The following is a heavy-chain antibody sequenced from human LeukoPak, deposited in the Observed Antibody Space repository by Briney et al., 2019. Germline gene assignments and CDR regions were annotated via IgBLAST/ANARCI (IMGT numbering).Heavy chain of an antibody. D-gene: IGHD3-3*01. CDR1: GGSISSGSYY. CDR3: ARGKTYDFWSGYYPDY. Sequence: SQTLSLTCTVSGGSISSGSYYWSWIRQPAGKGLEWIGRIYTSGSTNYNPSLKSRVTISVDTSKNQFSLKLSSVTAADTAVYYCARGKTYDFWSGYYPDYWGQGTLVTVSS. V-gene: IGHV4-61*02. J-gene: IGHJ4*02. CDR2: IYTSGST.